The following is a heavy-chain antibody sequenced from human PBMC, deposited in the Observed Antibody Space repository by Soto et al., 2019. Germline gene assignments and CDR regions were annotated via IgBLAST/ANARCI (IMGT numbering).Heavy chain of an antibody. Sequence: GGSLRLSCAASGFTFSSYSMNWVRQAPGKGLEWVSSISSSSYIYYADSVKGRFTISRDNAKNSLYLQMNSLRAEDTAVYYCARDSPYSSSSFDYWGQGTLVTVSS. D-gene: IGHD6-6*01. CDR2: ISSSSYI. CDR1: GFTFSSYS. J-gene: IGHJ4*02. CDR3: ARDSPYSSSSFDY. V-gene: IGHV3-21*01.